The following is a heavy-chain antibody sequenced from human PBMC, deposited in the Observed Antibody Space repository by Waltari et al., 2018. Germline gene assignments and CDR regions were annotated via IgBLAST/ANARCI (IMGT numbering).Heavy chain of an antibody. CDR1: GFSLSESGVG. CDR3: AHRSYDMNVCLDV. J-gene: IGHJ6*04. CDR2: ISWDDDK. Sequence: QITLKESGPTLVRPTQTLTLTCTFSGFSLSESGVGVAWLRQPPGVALEWLGVISWDDDKRYSPSLISRRHITTDTSKSQVVLIMTNMDPVDTGAYYCAHRSYDMNVCLDVWGKGTTVTGSS. V-gene: IGHV2-5*02. D-gene: IGHD3-22*01.